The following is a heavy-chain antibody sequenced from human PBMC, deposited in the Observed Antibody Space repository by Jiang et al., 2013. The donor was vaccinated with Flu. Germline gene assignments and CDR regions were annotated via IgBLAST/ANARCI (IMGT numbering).Heavy chain of an antibody. CDR1: GYTFTSYD. D-gene: IGHD4-17*01. CDR2: MNPNSGST. J-gene: IGHJ3*02. Sequence: GAEVKKPGGLVKVSCKASGYTFTSYDINWVRQATGQGLEWMGWMNPNSGSTGYAQKFQGRVTMTRNTSISTAYMELSSLRSEDTAVYYCARSTVTSVSGYAFDIWGPRDIGSPSL. V-gene: IGHV1-8*01. CDR3: ARSTVTSVSGYAFDI.